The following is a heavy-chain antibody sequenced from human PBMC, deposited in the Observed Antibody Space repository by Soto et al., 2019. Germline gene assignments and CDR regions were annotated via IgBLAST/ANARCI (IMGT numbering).Heavy chain of an antibody. V-gene: IGHV1-46*01. CDR3: ARDPPRVYYDSSGLDY. Sequence: GASVKVSCKASGYTFTSYYMHWVRQAPGQGLEWMGIINPSGGSTSYAPKFQGRVTMTRDTSTSTVYMELSSLRSEDTAVYYCARDPPRVYYDSSGLDYWGQGTLVTVSS. J-gene: IGHJ4*02. D-gene: IGHD3-22*01. CDR2: INPSGGST. CDR1: GYTFTSYY.